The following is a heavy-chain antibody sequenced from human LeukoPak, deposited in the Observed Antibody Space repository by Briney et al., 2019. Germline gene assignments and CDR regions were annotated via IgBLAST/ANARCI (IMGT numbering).Heavy chain of an antibody. D-gene: IGHD3-22*01. J-gene: IGHJ4*02. CDR1: GFTFSSYE. V-gene: IGHV3-48*03. Sequence: TGGSLRLSCAASGFTFSSYEMNWVRQAPGKGLEWVSYISSSGSTIYYADSVKGRFTISRDNAKNSLYLQMNSLRAEDTAVYYCARDRDSGYYFEFDYWGQGTLVTVSS. CDR3: ARDRDSGYYFEFDY. CDR2: ISSSGSTI.